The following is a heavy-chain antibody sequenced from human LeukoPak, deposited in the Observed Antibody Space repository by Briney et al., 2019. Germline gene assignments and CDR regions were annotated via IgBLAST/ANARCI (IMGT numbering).Heavy chain of an antibody. CDR2: IIPILGIA. CDR3: ARDQGIAVAGTINWFDP. CDR1: GGTFSSYA. V-gene: IGHV1-69*04. J-gene: IGHJ5*02. D-gene: IGHD6-19*01. Sequence: ASVKVSCKASGGTFSSYAISWVRQAPGQGLEWMGRIIPILGIANYAQRFQGRVTITADKSTSTAYMELSSLRSEDTAVYYCARDQGIAVAGTINWFDPWGQGTLVTVSS.